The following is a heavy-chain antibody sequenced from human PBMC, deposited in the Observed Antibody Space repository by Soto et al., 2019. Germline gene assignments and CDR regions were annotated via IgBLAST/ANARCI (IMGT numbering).Heavy chain of an antibody. Sequence: PGGSLRLSCAASGVTVSTNYMCWVRQAPGKGLEWVSVIYSDGRTYYADSVKGRFTISRDTSKNTIYLQMNSLRAEDTAVYYCARHRDYDILTNYRKYYFDYWGQGTLVTVSS. V-gene: IGHV3-53*01. CDR3: ARHRDYDILTNYRKYYFDY. D-gene: IGHD3-9*01. CDR1: GVTVSTNY. CDR2: IYSDGRT. J-gene: IGHJ4*02.